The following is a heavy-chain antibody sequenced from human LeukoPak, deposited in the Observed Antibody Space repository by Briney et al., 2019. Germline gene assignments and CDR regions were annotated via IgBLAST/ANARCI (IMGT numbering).Heavy chain of an antibody. D-gene: IGHD2-21*02. CDR2: ISSSSSYI. Sequence: GGSLRLSCAASGFTFSSYSMNWVRQAPGKGLEWVSSISSSSSYICYADSVKGRFTISRDNAKNSLYLQMNSLRAEDTAVYYCARDLKPVVVTALNWFDPWGQGTLVTVSS. CDR1: GFTFSSYS. CDR3: ARDLKPVVVTALNWFDP. J-gene: IGHJ5*02. V-gene: IGHV3-21*01.